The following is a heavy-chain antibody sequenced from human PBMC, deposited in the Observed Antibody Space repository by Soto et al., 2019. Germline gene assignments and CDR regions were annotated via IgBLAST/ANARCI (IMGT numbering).Heavy chain of an antibody. D-gene: IGHD4-4*01. CDR1: GFTFSSYG. CDR3: ALQYFHH. J-gene: IGHJ1*01. CDR2: ISHDGSNK. Sequence: QVQLVESGGGVVQPGRSLRLSCAASGFTFSSYGMHWVRQAPGKGLEWVAVISHDGSNKNYADSVKGRFTISRDNSKNTLYLQMNCLRAEDTAVYYCALQYFHHWGQGTLVTVSS. V-gene: IGHV3-30*03.